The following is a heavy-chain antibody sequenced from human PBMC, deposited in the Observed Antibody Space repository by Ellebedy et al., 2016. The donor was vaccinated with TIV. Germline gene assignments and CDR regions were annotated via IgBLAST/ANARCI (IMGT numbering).Heavy chain of an antibody. D-gene: IGHD6-25*01. V-gene: IGHV5-51*01. CDR1: GYNFNTYW. Sequence: GESLKISCTASGYNFNTYWIGSVRQMPGKGLEWMGTIHPGYSETRYSPSFQGQVTIPADKSTNPAFLQWSSLRASDSAIYYCARHRSSGWHTDLDFWGQGTLVTVSS. J-gene: IGHJ4*02. CDR2: IHPGYSET. CDR3: ARHRSSGWHTDLDF.